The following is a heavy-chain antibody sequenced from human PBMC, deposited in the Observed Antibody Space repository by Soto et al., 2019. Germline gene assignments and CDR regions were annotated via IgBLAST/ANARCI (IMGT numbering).Heavy chain of an antibody. Sequence: SVKVSCKASGGTFSSYAISWVRQAPGQGLEWMGGIIPIFGTANYAQKFQGRVTITADESTSTAYMELSSLRSEDTAVYYCARDEGVVRIGPATDYYGMDVWGQGTTVTVSS. CDR2: IIPIFGTA. CDR1: GGTFSSYA. J-gene: IGHJ6*02. V-gene: IGHV1-69*13. CDR3: ARDEGVVRIGPATDYYGMDV. D-gene: IGHD2-15*01.